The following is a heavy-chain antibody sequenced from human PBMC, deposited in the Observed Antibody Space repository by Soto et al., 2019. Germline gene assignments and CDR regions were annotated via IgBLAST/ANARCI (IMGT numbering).Heavy chain of an antibody. J-gene: IGHJ5*02. D-gene: IGHD2-15*01. CDR1: GYTFTSYA. Sequence: ASVKVSCKASGYTFTSYAMHWVRQAPGQRLERVGWINAGNGNTKYSQKFQGRVTITRDTSASTAYMELSSLRSEDTAVFYCAKDGGREGYFGNWFDPWGQGTLVTVSS. V-gene: IGHV1-3*01. CDR3: AKDGGREGYFGNWFDP. CDR2: INAGNGNT.